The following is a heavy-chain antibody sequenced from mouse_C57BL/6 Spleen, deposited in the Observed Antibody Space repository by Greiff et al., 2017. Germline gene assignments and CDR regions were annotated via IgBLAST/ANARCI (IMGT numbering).Heavy chain of an antibody. J-gene: IGHJ2*01. CDR1: GYTFTSYW. Sequence: QVQLQQPGAELVRPGSSVKLSCKASGYTFTSYWMQWVKQRPIQGLEWIGNIDPSDSETHYNQKFKDKATLTVDKSSSTAYMQLSSLSSEDSAVYDCARIAYYINYFDYWGQGTTLTVSS. CDR3: ARIAYYINYFDY. V-gene: IGHV1-52*01. CDR2: IDPSDSET. D-gene: IGHD2-12*01.